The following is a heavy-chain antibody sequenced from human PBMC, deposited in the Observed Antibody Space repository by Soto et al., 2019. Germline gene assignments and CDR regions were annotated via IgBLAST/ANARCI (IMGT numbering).Heavy chain of an antibody. CDR3: ARDRLPMVVVVMGWFDP. CDR1: GFTFSSYA. D-gene: IGHD3-22*01. CDR2: IAYDGSNK. J-gene: IGHJ5*02. V-gene: IGHV3-30-3*01. Sequence: QVQLVESGGGVVQPGRSLRLSCAASGFTFSSYAMHWVRQAPGKGLEWVTLIAYDGSNKYYADSVRGRFTISRDNSKNTLYLQMNSLRADDTAVYYCARDRLPMVVVVMGWFDPWGQGTLVTVSS.